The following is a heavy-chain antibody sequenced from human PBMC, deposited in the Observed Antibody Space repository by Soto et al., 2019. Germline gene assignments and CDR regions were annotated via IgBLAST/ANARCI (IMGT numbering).Heavy chain of an antibody. V-gene: IGHV3-23*01. D-gene: IGHD4-17*01. CDR3: AHPLGYGVFDAYDI. J-gene: IGHJ3*02. CDR1: GFTFSTYA. Sequence: GSLRLSCVASGFTFSTYAMSWVRQAPGKGLEWVSALTPSGGETYYADSVKGRFTISRDNSMNALYLQMTSLRIEDTAVYYCAHPLGYGVFDAYDIWGQGTMVTVSS. CDR2: LTPSGGET.